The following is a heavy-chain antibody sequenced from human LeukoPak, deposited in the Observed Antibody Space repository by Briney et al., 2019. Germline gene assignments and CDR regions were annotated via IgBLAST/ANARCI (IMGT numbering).Heavy chain of an antibody. CDR2: ISGSGGST. Sequence: GGSLRLSCAASGFTFSSYAMSWVRQAPGKGLEWVSAISGSGGSTYYADSVKGRFTISRDNSKNTQYLQMNSLRAEDTAVYYCAKDPSYSGSYYGSDYFDYWGQGTLVTVSS. D-gene: IGHD1-26*01. CDR3: AKDPSYSGSYYGSDYFDY. CDR1: GFTFSSYA. J-gene: IGHJ4*02. V-gene: IGHV3-23*01.